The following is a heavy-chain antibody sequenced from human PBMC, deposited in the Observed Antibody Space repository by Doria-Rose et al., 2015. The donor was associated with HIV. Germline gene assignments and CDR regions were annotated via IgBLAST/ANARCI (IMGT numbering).Heavy chain of an antibody. J-gene: IGHJ4*02. Sequence: QVTLKESGPVLVKPTETLTLTCTVSGVSLSSPGMGVSWISQPPGKALEWLAHSVSDDERSYKTSLKSRLTISRGTSKSQVVLTMTDMDPVDTATYYCARIKSSRWYHKYYFDFWGQGTLVIVSA. CDR3: ARIKSSRWYHKYYFDF. CDR2: SVSDDER. D-gene: IGHD6-13*01. V-gene: IGHV2-26*01. CDR1: GVSLSSPGMG.